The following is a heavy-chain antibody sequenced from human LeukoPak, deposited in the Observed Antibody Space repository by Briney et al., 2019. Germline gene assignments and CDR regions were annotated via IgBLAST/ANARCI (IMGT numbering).Heavy chain of an antibody. CDR3: ARDTHSSGWSRGWFDP. D-gene: IGHD6-19*01. CDR1: GVSFNIDY. Sequence: SETLSLTCTVSGVSFNIDYWSWIRQPPGKGLEWIGYIYHNGYTKYNPSLKSRVSISVDTSKNQFSLQLNSVTAADTAVYYCARDTHSSGWSRGWFDPWGPGTQVIVSS. V-gene: IGHV4-59*01. CDR2: IYHNGYT. J-gene: IGHJ5*02.